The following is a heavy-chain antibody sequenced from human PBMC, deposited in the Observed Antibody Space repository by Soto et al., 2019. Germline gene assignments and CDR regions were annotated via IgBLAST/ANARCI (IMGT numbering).Heavy chain of an antibody. Sequence: GGSLRLSCAASGFTFSSYGMHWVRQAPGKGLEWVAVISYDGSNKYYADSVKGRFTISRDNSKNTLYLQMNSLRAEDTAVYYCAKWQTSRVYVLRYFDWLSSDAFDIWGQGTMVTVSS. V-gene: IGHV3-30*18. J-gene: IGHJ3*02. CDR1: GFTFSSYG. CDR3: AKWQTSRVYVLRYFDWLSSDAFDI. D-gene: IGHD3-9*01. CDR2: ISYDGSNK.